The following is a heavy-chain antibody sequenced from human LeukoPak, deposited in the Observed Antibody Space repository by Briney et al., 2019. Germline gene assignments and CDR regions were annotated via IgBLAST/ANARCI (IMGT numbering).Heavy chain of an antibody. D-gene: IGHD1-7*01. CDR1: GFTFSDYY. Sequence: GGSLRLSCAASGFTFSDYYMSWIRQAPGKGLEWVSYISSSGSTIYYADSVKGRFTISRDNAKNTLYLQMNSLRAEDTAVYYCARDGITGTIGYYYYYYYMDVWGKGTTVTVSS. J-gene: IGHJ6*03. CDR2: ISSSGSTI. V-gene: IGHV3-11*04. CDR3: ARDGITGTIGYYYYYYYMDV.